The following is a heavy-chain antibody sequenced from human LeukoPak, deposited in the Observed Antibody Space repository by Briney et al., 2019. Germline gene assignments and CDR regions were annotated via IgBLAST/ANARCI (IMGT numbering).Heavy chain of an antibody. V-gene: IGHV4-61*08. Sequence: SQTLSLTCTVSGGSISSGGNYWSWIRQPPGKGLEWIGYIYYSGSTNYNPSLKSRVTISVDTSKNQFSLKLSSVTAADTAVYYCASHGDYGDFDYWGQGTLVTVSS. CDR3: ASHGDYGDFDY. J-gene: IGHJ4*02. CDR2: IYYSGST. CDR1: GGSISSGGNY. D-gene: IGHD4-17*01.